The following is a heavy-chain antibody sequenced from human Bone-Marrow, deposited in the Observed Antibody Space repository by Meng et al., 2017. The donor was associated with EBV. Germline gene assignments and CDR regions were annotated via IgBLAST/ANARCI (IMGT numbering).Heavy chain of an antibody. V-gene: IGHV4-59*01. CDR2: IYYSGST. J-gene: IGHJ4*02. D-gene: IGHD2-21*02. CDR1: GGYISSYY. CDR3: ARVNCGGDCYSFDY. Sequence: LQDSGEGLVKPPETLPLTCTCSGGYISSYYWSWIRQPPGKGLEWIGYIYYSGSTNYNPSLKSRVTISVDTSKNQFSLKLSSVTAADTAVYYCARVNCGGDCYSFDYWGQGTLVTVSS.